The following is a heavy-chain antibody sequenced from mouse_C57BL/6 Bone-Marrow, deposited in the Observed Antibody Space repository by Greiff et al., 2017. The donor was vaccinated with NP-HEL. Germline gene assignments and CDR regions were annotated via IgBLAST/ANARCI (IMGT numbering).Heavy chain of an antibody. CDR3: TRRDDYDVDWYFDV. D-gene: IGHD2-4*01. CDR2: IDPETGGT. CDR1: GYTFTDYE. V-gene: IGHV1-15*01. Sequence: QDQLQQSGAELVRPGASVTLSCKASGYTFTDYEMHWVKQTPVHGLEWIGAIDPETGGTAYNQKFKGKAILTADKSSSTAYMELRSLTSEDSAVYYCTRRDDYDVDWYFDVWGTGTTVTVSS. J-gene: IGHJ1*03.